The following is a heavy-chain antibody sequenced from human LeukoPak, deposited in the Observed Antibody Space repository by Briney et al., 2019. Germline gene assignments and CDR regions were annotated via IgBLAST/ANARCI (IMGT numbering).Heavy chain of an antibody. V-gene: IGHV3-21*01. J-gene: IGHJ2*01. D-gene: IGHD6-25*01. Sequence: NPGRSLRLSCAASGFTLSSYGMHWVRQAPGKGLEWVSSISSSSSYIYYADSVKGRFTISRDNAKNSLYLQMNSLRAEDTAVYYCARDHGFWYFDLWGRGTLVTVSS. CDR3: ARDHGFWYFDL. CDR1: GFTLSSYG. CDR2: ISSSSSYI.